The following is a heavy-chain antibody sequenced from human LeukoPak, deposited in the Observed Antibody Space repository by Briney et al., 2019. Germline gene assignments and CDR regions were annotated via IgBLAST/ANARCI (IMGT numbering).Heavy chain of an antibody. D-gene: IGHD3-10*01. J-gene: IGHJ4*02. CDR1: GGSISRYY. V-gene: IGHV4-4*07. CDR3: ARDGPHDYYGSGSYYLD. Sequence: SETPTLTCTLSGGSISRYYWSWIRQPAGKGLEWIGRIYTSGSTNYNPSLKSRVTMSVDTSKNQFSLTLSSVTAADTAVYYCARDGPHDYYGSGSYYLDCGQGTLVTVSS. CDR2: IYTSGST.